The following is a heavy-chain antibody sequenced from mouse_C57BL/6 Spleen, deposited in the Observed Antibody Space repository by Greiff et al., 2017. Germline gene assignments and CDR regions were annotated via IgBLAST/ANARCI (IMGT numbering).Heavy chain of an antibody. CDR2: ILPGSGST. D-gene: IGHD3-3*01. CDR3: ARRDLYYAMDY. V-gene: IGHV1-9*01. J-gene: IGHJ4*01. Sequence: VQLQQSGAELMKPGASVKLSCTATGYTFTGYWIEWVKQRPGHGLEWIGEILPGSGSTNYNDKFKGKTTLTADTSANTAYMQLSSLTTEDSAIYDCARRDLYYAMDYWGQGTSVTVSS. CDR1: GYTFTGYW.